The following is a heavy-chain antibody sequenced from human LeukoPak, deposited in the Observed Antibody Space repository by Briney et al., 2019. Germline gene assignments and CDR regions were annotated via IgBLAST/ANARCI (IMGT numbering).Heavy chain of an antibody. J-gene: IGHJ4*02. Sequence: PGRSLRLSCAASGFTFSSYWMSWVRQTPGKGLEWVANIKQDGSEKHYVDSVKGRFTISRDNAKNSLYLQMNSLRAEDTAVYYCARGSSSYYGEYYFDYWGQGTLVTVSS. D-gene: IGHD6-13*01. CDR1: GFTFSSYW. V-gene: IGHV3-7*03. CDR3: ARGSSSYYGEYYFDY. CDR2: IKQDGSEK.